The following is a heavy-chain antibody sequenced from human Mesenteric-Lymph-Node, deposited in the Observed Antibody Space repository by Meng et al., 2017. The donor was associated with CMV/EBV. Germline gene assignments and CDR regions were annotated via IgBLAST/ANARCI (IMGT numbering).Heavy chain of an antibody. V-gene: IGHV3-21*01. J-gene: IGHJ3*02. D-gene: IGHD1-26*01. CDR2: ISSSSSYI. CDR3: ARGLVGATWDAFDI. CDR1: GFTFSNAW. Sequence: GESLKISCAASGFTFSNAWMSWVRQAPGKGLEWVSSISSSSSYIYYADSVKGRFTISRDNAKNSPYLQMNSLRAEDTAVYYCARGLVGATWDAFDIWGQGTMVTVSS.